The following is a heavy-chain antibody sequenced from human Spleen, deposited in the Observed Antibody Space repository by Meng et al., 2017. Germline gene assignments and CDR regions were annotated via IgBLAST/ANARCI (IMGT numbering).Heavy chain of an antibody. Sequence: SLKISCAASGFTFSSYGMNWVRQVPGKGLEWVSGISWYSDNIGFADFVKGRFTISRDNAKNSLYLQMNSLRPEDTAVYYCAKELSSSGWDAFDIWGQGTMVTVSS. CDR2: ISWYSDNI. V-gene: IGHV3-9*01. CDR1: GFTFSSYG. D-gene: IGHD6-19*01. CDR3: AKELSSSGWDAFDI. J-gene: IGHJ3*02.